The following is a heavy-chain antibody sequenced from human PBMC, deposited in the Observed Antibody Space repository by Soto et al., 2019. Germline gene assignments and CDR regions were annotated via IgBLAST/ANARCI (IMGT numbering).Heavy chain of an antibody. CDR2: INHSGST. D-gene: IGHD3-3*01. CDR1: GGSFSGYY. Sequence: SETLSLTCAVYGGSFSGYYWSWIRQPPGKGLEWIGEINHSGSTNYNPSLKSRVTISVDTSKNQFSLKLSSVTAADTAVYYCAIRFWVLAYWGKGTLVTVSP. J-gene: IGHJ4*02. V-gene: IGHV4-34*01. CDR3: AIRFWVLAY.